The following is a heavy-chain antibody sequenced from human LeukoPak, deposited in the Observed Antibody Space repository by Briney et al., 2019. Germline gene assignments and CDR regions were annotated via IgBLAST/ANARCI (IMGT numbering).Heavy chain of an antibody. D-gene: IGHD3-3*02. V-gene: IGHV3-66*01. CDR1: GFTVGNNY. J-gene: IGHJ6*02. CDR3: AAFSHKGV. CDR2: IYSAGST. Sequence: PGGSLRLSCAASGFTVGNNYMSWVRQAPGKGLEWVSLIYSAGSTYYADSVRGRFTLSRDSSKNTLFLQLNSLRAEDTAVYYCAAFSHKGVWGQGTTVTVS.